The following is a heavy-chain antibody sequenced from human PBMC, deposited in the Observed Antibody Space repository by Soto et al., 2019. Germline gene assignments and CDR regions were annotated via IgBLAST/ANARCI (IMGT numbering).Heavy chain of an antibody. J-gene: IGHJ5*02. CDR1: GGSISSSNW. CDR3: AGMNCRRCYGSGSYYNVKGYWFDP. Sequence: QVQLQESGPGLVKPSGTLSLTCAVSGGSISSSNWWSRVRQPPVKGLERIGEMDHSGSTNYNPAQKCQFTISGNKSKSPFSLKLSSVHAADAAVYDCAGMNCRRCYGSGSYYNVKGYWFDPWGQGTLVTVS. CDR2: MDHSGST. D-gene: IGHD3-10*01. V-gene: IGHV4-4*02.